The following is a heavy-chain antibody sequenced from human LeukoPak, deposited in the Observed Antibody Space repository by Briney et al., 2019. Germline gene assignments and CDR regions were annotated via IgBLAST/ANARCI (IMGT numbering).Heavy chain of an antibody. J-gene: IGHJ4*02. V-gene: IGHV3-30-3*01. Sequence: PGRSLRLSCAASGFTFSSYAMHWVRQAPGKGLEWVAVISYDGSNKYYADSVKGRFTISRDNSKNTLYLQMNSLRAEDTAVYYCARDAGDYGDHWGQGTLVTVSS. CDR1: GFTFSSYA. CDR3: ARDAGDYGDH. CDR2: ISYDGSNK.